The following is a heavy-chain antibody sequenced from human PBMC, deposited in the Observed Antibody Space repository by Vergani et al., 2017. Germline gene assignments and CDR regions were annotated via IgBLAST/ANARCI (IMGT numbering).Heavy chain of an antibody. CDR3: VRAPHRYGMDV. CDR1: GGSFSGYY. J-gene: IGHJ6*02. CDR2: INHSGST. V-gene: IGHV4-34*01. Sequence: QVQLQQWGAGLLKPSETLSLTCAVYGGSFSGYYWSWIRQPPGKGLGWIGEINHSGSTNYNPSLKSRVTISLDTSKNQFSLKLSSVTAADTAVYYCVRAPHRYGMDVWGQGTTVTVSS.